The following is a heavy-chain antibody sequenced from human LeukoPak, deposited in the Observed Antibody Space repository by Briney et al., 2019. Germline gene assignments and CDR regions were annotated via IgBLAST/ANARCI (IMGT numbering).Heavy chain of an antibody. CDR1: GGTFSSYA. V-gene: IGHV1-69*06. D-gene: IGHD3-22*01. CDR2: IIPIFGTA. CDR3: AKVIRPDTSGYRPAEYYNYMDV. Sequence: SVKVSCKASGGTFSSYAISWVRQAPGQGLEWMGGIIPIFGTANYAQKFQGRVTITADKSTSTAYMELSSLRSEDTAVYYCAKVIRPDTSGYRPAEYYNYMDVWGKGTTVTISS. J-gene: IGHJ6*03.